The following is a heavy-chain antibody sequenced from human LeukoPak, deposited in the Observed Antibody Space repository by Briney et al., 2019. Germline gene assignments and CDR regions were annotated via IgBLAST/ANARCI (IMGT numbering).Heavy chain of an antibody. Sequence: SETLSLTCAVSGGSISSADFYCSWIRQHPGKGLEWIGFIYYSGSAYYNPSLKSRVSISIDTSKNQFSLTLNSVTAADTAVYYCARGSDFFDYWGQGTLVTVSS. CDR2: IYYSGSA. CDR1: GGSISSADFY. J-gene: IGHJ4*02. V-gene: IGHV4-31*11. CDR3: ARGSDFFDY.